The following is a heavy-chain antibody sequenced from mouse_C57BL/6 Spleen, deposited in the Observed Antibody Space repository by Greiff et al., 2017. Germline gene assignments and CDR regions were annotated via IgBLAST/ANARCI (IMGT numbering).Heavy chain of an antibody. CDR3: TRGKNYYGSSYYAMDY. CDR1: GYTFTDYE. J-gene: IGHJ4*01. D-gene: IGHD1-1*01. CDR2: IDPETGGT. Sequence: VKLQESGAELVRPGASVTLSCKASGYTFTDYEMHWVKQTPVHGLEWIGAIDPETGGTAYNQKFKGKAILTADKSSSTAYMELRSLTSEDSAVYYCTRGKNYYGSSYYAMDYWGQGTSVTVSS. V-gene: IGHV1-15*01.